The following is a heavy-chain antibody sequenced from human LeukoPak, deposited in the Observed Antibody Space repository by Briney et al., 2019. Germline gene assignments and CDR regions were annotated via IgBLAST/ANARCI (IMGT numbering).Heavy chain of an antibody. CDR3: ATDSPETAAFDY. CDR2: IVGSSSNV. D-gene: IGHD1-1*01. V-gene: IGHV3-48*04. Sequence: GGSLRLSCTASGFSFSTYSMNWVRQAPGKGLEWVSYIVGSSSNVYYADSVKGRFTISRDNAKNSLYLQMDSLRAEDTAVYYCATDSPETAAFDYWGQGTLVTVSS. CDR1: GFSFSTYS. J-gene: IGHJ4*02.